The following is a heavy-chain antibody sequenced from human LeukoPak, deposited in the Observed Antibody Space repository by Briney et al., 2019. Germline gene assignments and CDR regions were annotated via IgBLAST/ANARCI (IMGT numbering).Heavy chain of an antibody. D-gene: IGHD3-10*01. J-gene: IGHJ5*02. CDR2: ISAYNGNT. CDR3: ARGRITMVRGVMSWFDP. CDR1: GYTFTSYG. Sequence: ASVKVSCKASGYTFTSYGISWVRQAPGQGLEWMGWISAYNGNTNYAQKLQVRVTMTTDTSTSTAYMELRSLRSDDTAVYYCARGRITMVRGVMSWFDPWGQGTLVTVSS. V-gene: IGHV1-18*01.